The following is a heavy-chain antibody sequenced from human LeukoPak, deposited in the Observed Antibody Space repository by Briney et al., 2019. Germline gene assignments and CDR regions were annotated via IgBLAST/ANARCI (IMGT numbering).Heavy chain of an antibody. D-gene: IGHD3-9*01. CDR3: ARASPLVTFDY. Sequence: ASVKVSCKASGYTFTSYGISWVRQATGQGLEWMGWMNPNSGNTGYAQKFQGRVTITRNTSISTAYMELSSLRSEDTAVYYCARASPLVTFDYWGQGTLVTVSS. CDR2: MNPNSGNT. CDR1: GYTFTSYG. J-gene: IGHJ4*02. V-gene: IGHV1-8*03.